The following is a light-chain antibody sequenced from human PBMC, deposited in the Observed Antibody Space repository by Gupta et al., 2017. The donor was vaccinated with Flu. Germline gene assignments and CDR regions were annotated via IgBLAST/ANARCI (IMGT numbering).Light chain of an antibody. Sequence: DSQMTQSPSTLSASVGDRVTITCRASQSISSWLAWYQQKPGRAPKLLIYKASSLESGVPSRFSGSGSGTEFTLTISSLQPDDFATYYCQQYGTYPRTFGQGTRVEIK. CDR2: KAS. CDR3: QQYGTYPRT. J-gene: IGKJ1*01. CDR1: QSISSW. V-gene: IGKV1-5*03.